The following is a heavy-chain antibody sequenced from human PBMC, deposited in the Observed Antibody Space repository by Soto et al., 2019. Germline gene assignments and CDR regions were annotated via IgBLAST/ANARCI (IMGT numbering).Heavy chain of an antibody. CDR1: GFTFSRYA. D-gene: IGHD6-6*01. V-gene: IGHV3-23*01. CDR2: ISGSGGST. J-gene: IGHJ6*01. CDR3: ALEYSSSSRAYYYYYGMDV. Sequence: GGSLKRSCAASGFTFSRYAMSWVRQAPGKGLEWVSAISGSGGSTYYADSVKGRFTISRDNSKNTLYLQMNSLRAEDTAVYYCALEYSSSSRAYYYYYGMDVWGQGTTVT.